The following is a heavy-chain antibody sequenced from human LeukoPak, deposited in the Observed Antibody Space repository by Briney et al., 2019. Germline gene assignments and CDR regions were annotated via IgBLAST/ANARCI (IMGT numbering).Heavy chain of an antibody. J-gene: IGHJ3*02. V-gene: IGHV6-1*01. D-gene: IGHD6-13*01. CDR3: ARESSSWGSAFDI. CDR1: GDSVSRNSTA. CDR2: TYYRSKWYN. Sequence: SQTLSLTCAISGDSVSRNSTAWNWIRQSPLRGLEWLGRTYYRSKWYNDYAVSVKSRITINPDTSKNQFSLQLNSVTPEDTAVYYCARESSSWGSAFDIWGQGTMVTVSS.